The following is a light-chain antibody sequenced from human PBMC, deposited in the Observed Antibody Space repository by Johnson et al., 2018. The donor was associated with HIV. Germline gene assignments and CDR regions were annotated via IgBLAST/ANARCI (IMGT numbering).Light chain of an antibody. CDR1: SSNIGNNY. CDR2: DNN. V-gene: IGLV1-51*01. J-gene: IGLJ1*01. CDR3: GTWDSSLSAGV. Sequence: QSVLTQPPSVSAAPGQKVTISCSGSSSNIGNNYVSWYQQLPGTAPKLLIYDNNKRPSENPYRFSGSQSGPSATLGITGLQTEDEADYYCGTWDSSLSAGVFGTGTKVTVL.